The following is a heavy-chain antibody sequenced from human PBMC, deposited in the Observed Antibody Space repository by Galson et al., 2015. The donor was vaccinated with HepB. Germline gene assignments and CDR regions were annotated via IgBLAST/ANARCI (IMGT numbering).Heavy chain of an antibody. J-gene: IGHJ4*02. D-gene: IGHD2-21*02. CDR2: FDPEDGET. Sequence: SVKVSCKVPGYTLTELSMHWVRQAPGKGLEWMGGFDPEDGETIYAQKFQGRVTMTEDTSTDTAYMELSSLRSEDTAVYYCATDIVVVTGYPKRRSPRDYWGQGTLVTVSS. CDR3: ATDIVVVTGYPKRRSPRDY. CDR1: GYTLTELS. V-gene: IGHV1-24*01.